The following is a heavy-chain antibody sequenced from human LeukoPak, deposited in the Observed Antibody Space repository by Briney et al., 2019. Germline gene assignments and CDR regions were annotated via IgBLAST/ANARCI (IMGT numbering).Heavy chain of an antibody. Sequence: ASVKVSCKASGYTFTGYYMHWVRQATGQGLEWMGWMNPNSGNTGYAQKFQGRVTMTRNTSISTAYMELSSLRSEDTAVYYCARRSVEIATPDFDYWGQGTLVTVSS. D-gene: IGHD6-13*01. CDR1: GYTFTGYY. V-gene: IGHV1-8*02. CDR3: ARRSVEIATPDFDY. CDR2: MNPNSGNT. J-gene: IGHJ4*02.